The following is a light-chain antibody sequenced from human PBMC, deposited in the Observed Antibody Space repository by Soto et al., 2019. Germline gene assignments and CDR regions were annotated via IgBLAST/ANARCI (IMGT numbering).Light chain of an antibody. J-gene: IGLJ1*01. CDR2: EVS. Sequence: QSVLTQPASVSGSPGQSITISCTGSSSDVGAYTSVSWYQQHPGKAPKVMIYEVSNRPSGVSNRFSGSKSGNTASLTISGLQAEDEADYYCSSYTTSSTYVFGPGTKVTVL. CDR3: SSYTTSSTYV. CDR1: SSDVGAYTS. V-gene: IGLV2-14*01.